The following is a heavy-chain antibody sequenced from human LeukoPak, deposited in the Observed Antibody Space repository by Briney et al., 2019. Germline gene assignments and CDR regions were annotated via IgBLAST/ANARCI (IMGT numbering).Heavy chain of an antibody. CDR2: ISGSGGST. CDR3: AREGYCSGGSCRHFDY. Sequence: PGGSLRLSCAASGFTFSSYAMSWVRQAPGKGLEWVSAISGSGGSTYYADSVKGRFTISRDNSKNTLYLQMNSLRAEDTAVYYCAREGYCSGGSCRHFDYWGQGTLVTVSS. J-gene: IGHJ4*02. CDR1: GFTFSSYA. V-gene: IGHV3-23*01. D-gene: IGHD2-15*01.